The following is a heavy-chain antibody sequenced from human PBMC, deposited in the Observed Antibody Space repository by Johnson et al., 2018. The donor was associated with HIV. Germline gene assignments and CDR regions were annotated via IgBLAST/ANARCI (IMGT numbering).Heavy chain of an antibody. CDR1: GFTFRSYP. CDR3: ARPDSGRYRDAFDI. J-gene: IGHJ3*02. CDR2: IKCDGSEK. Sequence: EVQLVESGGGVVQPGRSLRLSCAASGFTFRSYPMHWVRQAPGKGLEWVADIKCDGSEKYYVDSVKGRFTISRDNAKNSLYLQMNSLRTEDTAVYYCARPDSGRYRDAFDIWGQGTMVTVSS. D-gene: IGHD1-26*01. V-gene: IGHV3-7*01.